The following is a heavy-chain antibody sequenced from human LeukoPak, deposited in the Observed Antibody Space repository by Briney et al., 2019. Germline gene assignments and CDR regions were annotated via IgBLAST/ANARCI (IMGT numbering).Heavy chain of an antibody. Sequence: ASVKVSCKASGYTFTSYDINWVRQATGQGLEWMGWMNPNSGNTGYAQKFQGRVSITRNTSISTAYMELSSLRSEDTAVYYCARGWLRFLEELGAFDIWGQGTMVTVSS. CDR1: GYTFTSYD. J-gene: IGHJ3*02. D-gene: IGHD3-3*01. CDR2: MNPNSGNT. V-gene: IGHV1-8*03. CDR3: ARGWLRFLEELGAFDI.